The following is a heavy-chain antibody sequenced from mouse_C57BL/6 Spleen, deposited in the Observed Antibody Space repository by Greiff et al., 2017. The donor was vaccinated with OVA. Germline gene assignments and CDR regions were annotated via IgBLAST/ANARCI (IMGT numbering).Heavy chain of an antibody. CDR1: GYTFTSYW. CDR3: ARYGTIVTTLDY. Sequence: QVQLQQSGAELVMPGASVKLSCKASGYTFTSYWMHWVKQRPGQGLEWIGEIDPSDSYTNYNQKFKGKSTLTVDKSSSTAYMQLSSLTSEDSAVYYCARYGTIVTTLDYWGQGTTLTVSS. V-gene: IGHV1-69*01. J-gene: IGHJ2*01. CDR2: IDPSDSYT. D-gene: IGHD2-5*01.